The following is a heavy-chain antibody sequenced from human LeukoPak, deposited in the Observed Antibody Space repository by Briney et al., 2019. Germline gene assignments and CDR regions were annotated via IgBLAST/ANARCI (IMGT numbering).Heavy chain of an antibody. J-gene: IGHJ4*02. D-gene: IGHD3-9*01. Sequence: GGSLRLSCAASRFTFSSYWMHWVRQAPGKGLVWVSRINSDGSSISYADSVKGRFTISRDNSKNTLYLQMNSLRAEDTAVYYCAKDTIRYFDWLLFAGDYWGQGTLVTVSS. CDR2: INSDGSSI. CDR1: RFTFSSYW. V-gene: IGHV3-74*01. CDR3: AKDTIRYFDWLLFAGDY.